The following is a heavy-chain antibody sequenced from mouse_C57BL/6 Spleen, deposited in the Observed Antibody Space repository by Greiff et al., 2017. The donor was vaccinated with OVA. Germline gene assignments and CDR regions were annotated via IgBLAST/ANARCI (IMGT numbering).Heavy chain of an antibody. D-gene: IGHD1-3*01. V-gene: IGHV1-72*01. Sequence: QVQLQQPGAELVKPGASVKLSCTASGYTFTSYWMHWVKQRPGRGLEWIGRIDPNSGGTKYNEKFKSKATLTVDKPSSTAYMRLSSMTSEDAAVYYCAGLKEDYAMDYWGQGTSVTVSS. CDR3: AGLKEDYAMDY. J-gene: IGHJ4*01. CDR1: GYTFTSYW. CDR2: IDPNSGGT.